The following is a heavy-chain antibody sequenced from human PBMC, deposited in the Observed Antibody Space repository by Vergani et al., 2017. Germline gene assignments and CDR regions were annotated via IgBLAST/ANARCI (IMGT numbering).Heavy chain of an antibody. CDR1: GFTFSSYE. CDR2: ISSSGSTI. D-gene: IGHD6-19*01. V-gene: IGHV3-48*03. Sequence: EVQLVESGGGLVQPGGSLRLSCAASGFTFSSYEMNWVRQAPGKGLEWVSYISSSGSTIYYADSVKGRFTISRDNAKNSLYLQMNSLRAEDRAVYYCARSGGGSGWYPYYYYGMDVWGQGTTVTVSS. J-gene: IGHJ6*02. CDR3: ARSGGGSGWYPYYYYGMDV.